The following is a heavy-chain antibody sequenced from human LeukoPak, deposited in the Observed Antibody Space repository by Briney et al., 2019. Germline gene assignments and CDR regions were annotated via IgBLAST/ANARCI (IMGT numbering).Heavy chain of an antibody. D-gene: IGHD2-15*01. CDR2: INPAGTAT. CDR3: ARFGYVAAVDL. J-gene: IGHJ4*02. Sequence: GGSLRLSCAASGFSFSAYCMTWGRQAPATGLERVANINPAGTATYYVDPVKGRFTISRDNAKNLLYLQMNSPRAEDTAVYCCARFGYVAAVDLWGQGTLVTVSS. V-gene: IGHV3-7*01. CDR1: GFSFSAYC.